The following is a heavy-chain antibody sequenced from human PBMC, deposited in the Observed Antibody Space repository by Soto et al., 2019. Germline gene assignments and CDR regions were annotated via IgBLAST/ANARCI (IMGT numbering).Heavy chain of an antibody. J-gene: IGHJ4*02. D-gene: IGHD3-22*01. Sequence: QVQLVQSGAEVKNPGASVKVSCKASGYTCTSYAMHCVGQAPGQRLEWMGWINAGNGNTKYSQKFQGRVTITRDTSASTAYMELSSLRSEDTAVYSGARDSAAYYDWGQGTLVTVSS. V-gene: IGHV1-3*01. CDR3: ARDSAAYYD. CDR2: INAGNGNT. CDR1: GYTCTSYA.